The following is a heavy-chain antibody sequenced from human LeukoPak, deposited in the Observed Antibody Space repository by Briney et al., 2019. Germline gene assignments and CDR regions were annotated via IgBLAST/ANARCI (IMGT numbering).Heavy chain of an antibody. Sequence: SETLSLTCTVSDASMSHYYWSWLRQPPGKGLEWIGNIYDSGSTNYNPSLKSRVTISVDTSKNQCSLKLSSVTAADTAVYYCARQSISGSSLSYFDYWGQGTLVNVSS. J-gene: IGHJ4*02. CDR2: IYDSGST. D-gene: IGHD3-22*01. CDR3: ARQSISGSSLSYFDY. V-gene: IGHV4-59*01. CDR1: DASMSHYY.